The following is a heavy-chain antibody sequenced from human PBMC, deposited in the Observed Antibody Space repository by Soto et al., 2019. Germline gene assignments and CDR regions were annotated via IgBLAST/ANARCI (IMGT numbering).Heavy chain of an antibody. D-gene: IGHD1-26*01. CDR2: INPNSGGT. CDR3: ARGSVIVGAPNDAFDI. Sequence: GASVKVSCKASGYTFTGYYMHGVRQAPGQGLEWMGWINPNSGGTNYAQKFQGRVTMTRDTSISTAYMELSRLRSDDTAVYYCARGSVIVGAPNDAFDIWGQGTMVTVSS. CDR1: GYTFTGYY. V-gene: IGHV1-2*02. J-gene: IGHJ3*02.